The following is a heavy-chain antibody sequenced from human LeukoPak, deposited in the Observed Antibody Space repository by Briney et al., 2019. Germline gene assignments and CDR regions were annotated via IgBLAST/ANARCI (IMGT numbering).Heavy chain of an antibody. CDR2: IIPIFGTA. V-gene: IGHV1-69*05. D-gene: IGHD6-13*01. CDR1: GGTFSSYA. CDR3: ARVGVSSSWYFFDY. Sequence: GSSVKVSCKASGGTFSSYAISWVRQAPGQGLEWMGGIIPIFGTANYAQKFQGRVTITTDESTSTAYMELSSLRSEDTAVYYCARVGVSSSWYFFDYWAREPWSPSPQ. J-gene: IGHJ4*02.